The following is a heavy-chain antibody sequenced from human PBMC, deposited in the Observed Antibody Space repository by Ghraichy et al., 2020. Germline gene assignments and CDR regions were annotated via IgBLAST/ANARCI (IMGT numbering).Heavy chain of an antibody. J-gene: IGHJ3*02. CDR3: ARATGTSDAFDI. CDR2: IGTAGDP. CDR1: GFTFSSYD. Sequence: GGSLRLSCAASGFTFSSYDMHWVRQATGKGLEWVSAIGTAGDPYYPGSVKGRFTISRENAKNSLYLQMNSLRAGDTAVYYCARATGTSDAFDIWGQGTMVTVSS. D-gene: IGHD2-8*02. V-gene: IGHV3-13*05.